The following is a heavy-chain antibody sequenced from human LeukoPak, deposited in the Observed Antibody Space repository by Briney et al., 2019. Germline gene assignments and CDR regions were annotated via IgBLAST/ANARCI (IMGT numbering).Heavy chain of an antibody. CDR3: ARDYYDILTGYRNYFDY. J-gene: IGHJ4*02. V-gene: IGHV3-11*01. CDR2: ISSSGSTI. D-gene: IGHD3-9*01. CDR1: GFTFSDYY. Sequence: PGGSLRLSCAASGFTFSDYYTSWIRQAPGKGLEWVSYISSSGSTIYYADSVKGRFTISRDNAKNSLYLQMNSLRAEDTAVYYCARDYYDILTGYRNYFDYWGQGTLVTVSS.